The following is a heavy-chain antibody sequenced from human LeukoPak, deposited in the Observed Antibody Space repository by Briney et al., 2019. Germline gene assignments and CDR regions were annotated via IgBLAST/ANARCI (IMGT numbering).Heavy chain of an antibody. CDR2: IYYSGST. Sequence: SETLSLTCTVSGGSISSGGYHWSWIRQHPGKGLEWIGYIYYSGSTYYNPSLKSRVTISVDTSKNQFSLKLSSVTAADTAVYYCARVQFDYYDILTGYPYFDYWGQGTLVTVSS. V-gene: IGHV4-31*03. J-gene: IGHJ4*02. CDR1: GGSISSGGYH. CDR3: ARVQFDYYDILTGYPYFDY. D-gene: IGHD3-9*01.